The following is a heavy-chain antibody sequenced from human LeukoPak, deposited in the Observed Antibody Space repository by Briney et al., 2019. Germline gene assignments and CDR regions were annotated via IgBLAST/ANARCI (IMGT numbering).Heavy chain of an antibody. CDR3: ARGNILTGYMY. V-gene: IGHV3-13*04. Sequence: GGSLRLSCAASGFTFSSYDMHWVRQATGKGLEWVSAIGYGGDTHYSGSVKGRFTISRENAKNSLYLQMNSLGAGDTAVYYCARGNILTGYMYWGQGTLVAVSS. CDR1: GFTFSSYD. J-gene: IGHJ4*02. D-gene: IGHD3-9*01. CDR2: IGYGGDT.